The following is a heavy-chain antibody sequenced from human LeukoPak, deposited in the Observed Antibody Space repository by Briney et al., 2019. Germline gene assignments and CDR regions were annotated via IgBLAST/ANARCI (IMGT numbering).Heavy chain of an antibody. CDR3: ARDLHGIVVVPAAILDYYYYYMDV. D-gene: IGHD2-2*02. Sequence: GGSLRLSCAASGFTFSDHYMDWVRQAPGKGLEWVGRTRNKANSYTTEYAASVKGRFTISRDDSKNSLYLQMNSLKTEDTTVYYRARDLHGIVVVPAAILDYYYYYMDVWGKGTTVTVSS. CDR2: TRNKANSYTT. J-gene: IGHJ6*03. CDR1: GFTFSDHY. V-gene: IGHV3-72*01.